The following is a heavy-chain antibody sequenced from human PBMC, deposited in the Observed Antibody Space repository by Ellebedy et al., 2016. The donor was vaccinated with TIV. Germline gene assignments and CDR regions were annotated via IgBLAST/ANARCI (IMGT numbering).Heavy chain of an antibody. CDR2: IYYSGST. V-gene: IGHV4-59*12. CDR3: VVRRSSGWDNGY. J-gene: IGHJ4*02. D-gene: IGHD6-19*01. Sequence: MPGGSLRLSCTVSGGSISSYYWSRIRQPPGKGLEWIGYIYYSGSTNYNPSLKSRVTISVDTSKNQFSLKLSSVTAADTAVYYCVVRRSSGWDNGYWGQGTLVTVSS. CDR1: GGSISSYY.